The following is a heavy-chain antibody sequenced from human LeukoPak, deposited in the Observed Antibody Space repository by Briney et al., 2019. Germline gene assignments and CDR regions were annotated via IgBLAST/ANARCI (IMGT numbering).Heavy chain of an antibody. CDR1: GFTFSSYW. Sequence: GGPLRLSCAASGFTFSSYWMHWVRQAPGKGLEWVSAISGSGGSTYYADSVKGRFTISRDNSKNTLYLQMNSLRAEDTAVYYCVCASRTTGGWGQGTLVTVSS. CDR2: ISGSGGST. D-gene: IGHD1-1*01. V-gene: IGHV3-23*01. J-gene: IGHJ4*02. CDR3: VCASRTTGG.